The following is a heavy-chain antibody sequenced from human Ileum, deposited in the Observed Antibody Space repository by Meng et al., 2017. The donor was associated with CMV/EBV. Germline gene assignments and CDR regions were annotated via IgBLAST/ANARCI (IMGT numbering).Heavy chain of an antibody. J-gene: IGHJ4*01. CDR2: MNPNSGNT. Sequence: ASVKVSCKASGYTFTSYDINWVRQATGQGLEWMGWMNPNSGNTGYAQKFQGRVTITRNTSISTAYMELSSLRSEDTAVYYCARSEKISGWYFPHDYWGHGTQVTVSS. CDR1: GYTFTSYD. D-gene: IGHD6-19*01. CDR3: ARSEKISGWYFPHDY. V-gene: IGHV1-8*03.